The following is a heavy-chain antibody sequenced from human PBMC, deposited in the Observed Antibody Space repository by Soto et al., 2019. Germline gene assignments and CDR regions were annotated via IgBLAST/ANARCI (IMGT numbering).Heavy chain of an antibody. D-gene: IGHD3-10*01. CDR2: ISYDGSNK. CDR3: VVVHSYFAY. Sequence: QVQLVESGGGVVQPGRSLRLSCAASGFPFTTYGMHWVREGPGKGLEWVAVISYDGSNKYYADSVKGRFTISRDNSKNALYLQMNSLRPEDTALFYCVVVHSYFAYRGQGTLVTVAS. V-gene: IGHV3-30*03. CDR1: GFPFTTYG. J-gene: IGHJ4*02.